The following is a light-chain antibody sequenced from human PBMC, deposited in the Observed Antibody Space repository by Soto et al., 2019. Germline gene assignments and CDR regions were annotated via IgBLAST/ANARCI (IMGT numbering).Light chain of an antibody. J-gene: IGLJ3*02. CDR3: SSYTSSSIGV. V-gene: IGLV2-14*01. CDR2: DAS. Sequence: QSALTQPASVSGSPGQSITISCTGTSSDVGGYNYVSWYQQHPGKAPKLMIYDASNRPSGVSNRFSGSKSGNTASLTISGLQAEDEADYYCSSYTSSSIGVFGGGTKLTVL. CDR1: SSDVGGYNY.